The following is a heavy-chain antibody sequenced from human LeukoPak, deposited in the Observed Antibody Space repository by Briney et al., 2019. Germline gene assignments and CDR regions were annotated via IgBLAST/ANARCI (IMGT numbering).Heavy chain of an antibody. CDR3: AREGHGGDSCDY. J-gene: IGHJ4*02. D-gene: IGHD2-21*01. CDR2: INPNNGGT. Sequence: ASVKVSCNASGYTFTAYYIDWVRQAPGQGLEWMGWINPNNGGTNYGKKFQGRVSMTRDTSISTAYMELSRLRSDDTAEYYCAREGHGGDSCDYWGQGNLVTVSS. V-gene: IGHV1-2*02. CDR1: GYTFTAYY.